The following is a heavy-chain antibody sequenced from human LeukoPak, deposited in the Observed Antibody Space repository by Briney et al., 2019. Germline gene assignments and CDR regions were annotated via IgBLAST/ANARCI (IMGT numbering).Heavy chain of an antibody. J-gene: IGHJ4*02. Sequence: GRSLRLSCAASGFTFDDYAVHWVRQAPGKGLEWVSGISWNSGSIGYADSVKGRFTISRDNAKNSLYLQMNSLRAEDTALHYCAKDMKDVLSGTFDYWGQGTLVTVSS. D-gene: IGHD6-13*01. CDR2: ISWNSGSI. CDR1: GFTFDDYA. CDR3: AKDMKDVLSGTFDY. V-gene: IGHV3-9*01.